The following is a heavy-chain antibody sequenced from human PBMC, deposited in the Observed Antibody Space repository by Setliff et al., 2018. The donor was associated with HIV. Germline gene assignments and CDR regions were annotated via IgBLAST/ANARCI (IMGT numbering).Heavy chain of an antibody. J-gene: IGHJ4*02. D-gene: IGHD1-26*01. CDR2: INPSGGST. Sequence: ASVKVSCKASGYTFTRYFMHCVRQAPGQGLEWLGMINPSGGSTWYAQKFQDRVTMTGDTSTNTLYMELSSLRSEDTAVYYCARGWEGGMDYWGQGTLVTVPQ. CDR1: GYTFTRYF. CDR3: ARGWEGGMDY. V-gene: IGHV1-46*01.